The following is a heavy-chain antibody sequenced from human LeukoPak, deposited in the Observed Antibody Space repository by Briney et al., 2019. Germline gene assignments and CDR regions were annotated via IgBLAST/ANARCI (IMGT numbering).Heavy chain of an antibody. Sequence: GGSLRLSCAASGFTFSSYSMNWVRQAPGKGLEWVSYISSSSSTIYYADSVKGRFTISRDNAKNSLYLQMNSLRAEDTAVYYCARVGGYYYDRQEFPFDYWGQGTLVTVSS. D-gene: IGHD3-22*01. V-gene: IGHV3-48*04. CDR1: GFTFSSYS. CDR3: ARVGGYYYDRQEFPFDY. CDR2: ISSSSSTI. J-gene: IGHJ4*02.